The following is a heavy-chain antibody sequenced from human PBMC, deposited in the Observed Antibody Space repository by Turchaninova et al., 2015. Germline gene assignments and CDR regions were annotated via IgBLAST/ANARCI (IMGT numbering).Heavy chain of an antibody. CDR1: GFTFDDYA. V-gene: IGHV3-9*01. D-gene: IGHD2-15*01. CDR3: AQDTCSGGSCYSHWFDP. CDR2: ISWNSGSI. J-gene: IGHJ5*02. Sequence: GLVQPGRSLRLSCAASGFTFDDYAMHWVRQAPGKGLEWVSGISWNSGSIGYADSVKGRFTISRDNAKNSLYLQMNSLRDEDTALYSCAQDTCSGGSCYSHWFDPWGQGTLVTVSS.